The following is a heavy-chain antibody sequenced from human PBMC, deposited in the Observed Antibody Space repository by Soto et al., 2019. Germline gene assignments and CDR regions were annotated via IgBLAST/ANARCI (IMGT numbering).Heavy chain of an antibody. CDR3: ARVNWNYRGFFPNWFDP. Sequence: TLSLTCTVSGGSISSVGYYWSWIRQHPGKGLEWIGYIYYSGSTYYNPSLKSRVTVSVDTSKNQFSLKLSSVTAADTAVYYCARVNWNYRGFFPNWFDPWGQGTLVTVSS. J-gene: IGHJ5*02. V-gene: IGHV4-31*03. CDR1: GGSISSVGYY. CDR2: IYYSGST. D-gene: IGHD1-7*01.